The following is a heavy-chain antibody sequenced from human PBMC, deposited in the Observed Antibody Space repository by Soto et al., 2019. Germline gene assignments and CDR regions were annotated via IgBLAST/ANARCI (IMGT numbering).Heavy chain of an antibody. D-gene: IGHD3-9*01. CDR2: IYYTGTT. CDR3: ARHLRRPGGFVRFIDY. J-gene: IGHJ4*02. CDR1: GGSIGSYY. Sequence: PSETLSLTCTVSGGSIGSYYWTWIRQSPGKGLEWIGYIYYTGTTNYNPSLKSRVTISLDTSKNQFSLNLSSVTAADTAVYYCARHLRRPGGFVRFIDYWGQGTLVTVSS. V-gene: IGHV4-59*08.